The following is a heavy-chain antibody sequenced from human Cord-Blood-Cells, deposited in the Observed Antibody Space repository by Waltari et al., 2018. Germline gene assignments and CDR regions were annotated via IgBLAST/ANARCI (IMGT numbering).Heavy chain of an antibody. V-gene: IGHV3-33*01. D-gene: IGHD3-9*01. J-gene: IGHJ4*02. Sequence: QVQLVESGGGVVQPGRSLRLSCAASGFTFSSYGMHWVRQAPDKGLEWVAVIWYDGSNKYYADSVKGRFTISRDNSKNTLYLQMNSLRAEDTAVYYCARGDVLRYFDWLLHPDYWGQGTLVTVSS. CDR3: ARGDVLRYFDWLLHPDY. CDR1: GFTFSSYG. CDR2: IWYDGSNK.